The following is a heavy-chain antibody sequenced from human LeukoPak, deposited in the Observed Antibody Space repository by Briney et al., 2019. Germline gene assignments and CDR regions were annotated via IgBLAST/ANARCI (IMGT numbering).Heavy chain of an antibody. CDR1: GYTFTGYY. V-gene: IGHV1-2*02. J-gene: IGHJ4*02. Sequence: GASVKVSCKASGYTFTGYYMHWVRQAPGQGLEWMGWINPNSDGTNYAQKFQGRVTMTRDTSISTAYMELSRLRSDDTAVYYCARGYDSSGYYLGYWGQGTLVTVSS. CDR3: ARGYDSSGYYLGY. CDR2: INPNSDGT. D-gene: IGHD3-22*01.